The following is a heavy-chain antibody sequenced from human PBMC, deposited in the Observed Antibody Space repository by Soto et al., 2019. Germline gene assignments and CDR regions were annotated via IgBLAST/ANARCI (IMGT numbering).Heavy chain of an antibody. V-gene: IGHV4-4*02. CDR2: VFHTGNT. J-gene: IGHJ4*02. Sequence: LSLTCAVSGDSISSSVWWTWVRQPPGKGLEWIGEVFHTGNTNYNPSLKSRVTMSVDKSTNEFSLKVTSVTTADTAIYYCARKAWVRFDYWGQGALVTVSS. D-gene: IGHD7-27*01. CDR3: ARKAWVRFDY. CDR1: GDSISSSVW.